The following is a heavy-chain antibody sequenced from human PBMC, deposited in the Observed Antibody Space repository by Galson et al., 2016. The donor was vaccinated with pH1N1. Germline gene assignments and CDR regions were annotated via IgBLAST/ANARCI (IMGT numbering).Heavy chain of an antibody. D-gene: IGHD1-7*01. CDR3: TKARVGNYYFDY. CDR2: ITASGGNT. Sequence: SLRLSCAASEFTFSSYAMSWVRQAPGKGLEWVSSITASGGNTYYADSVKGRFTFSRDNSKNTLYLQMNSLRAEDTAIYYCTKARVGNYYFDYWGQGPLVTDSS. J-gene: IGHJ4*02. V-gene: IGHV3-23*01. CDR1: EFTFSSYA.